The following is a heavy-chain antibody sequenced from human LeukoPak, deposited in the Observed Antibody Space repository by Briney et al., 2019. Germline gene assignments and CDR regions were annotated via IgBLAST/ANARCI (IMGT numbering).Heavy chain of an antibody. V-gene: IGHV3-23*01. CDR1: GFTFSSYP. Sequence: GGSLRLSCAASGFTFSSYPMTWVRQAPGKGPEWVSFISDSGGITYYADSVKGRFTISRDNSKNTLYLQMNSLRAEDTAVYYCAKGVTGYSSSWSSYYYYGMDVWGQGTTVTVSS. CDR3: AKGVTGYSSSWSSYYYYGMDV. J-gene: IGHJ6*02. D-gene: IGHD6-13*01. CDR2: ISDSGGIT.